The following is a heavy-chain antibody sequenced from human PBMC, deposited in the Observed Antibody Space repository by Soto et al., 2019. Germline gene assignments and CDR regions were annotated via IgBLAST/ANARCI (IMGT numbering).Heavy chain of an antibody. Sequence: SVKVSCKASGGTFSSYAISWVRQAPGQGLEWMGGIIPIFGTANYAQKFQGRVTITADESTSTAYMELSSLRSEDTAVYYCARRVLRFYPWGFYYYGMDVWGQGTRSPSP. CDR1: GGTFSSYA. V-gene: IGHV1-69*13. J-gene: IGHJ6*02. D-gene: IGHD3-3*01. CDR3: ARRVLRFYPWGFYYYGMDV. CDR2: IIPIFGTA.